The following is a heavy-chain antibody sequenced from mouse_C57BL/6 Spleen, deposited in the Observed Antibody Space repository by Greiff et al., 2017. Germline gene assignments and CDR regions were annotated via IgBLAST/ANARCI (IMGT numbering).Heavy chain of an antibody. CDR2: IDPNSGGT. J-gene: IGHJ1*03. D-gene: IGHD1-1*01. V-gene: IGHV1-72*01. Sequence: VQLQQPGAELVKPGASVKLSCKASGYTFTSYWMHWVKQRPGRGLGWIGRIDPNSGGTKYNEKFKSKATLTVDKPSSTAYMQLSSLTSEDSAVYYCARRGTLYGSDFDVWGTGTTVTVSS. CDR1: GYTFTSYW. CDR3: ARRGTLYGSDFDV.